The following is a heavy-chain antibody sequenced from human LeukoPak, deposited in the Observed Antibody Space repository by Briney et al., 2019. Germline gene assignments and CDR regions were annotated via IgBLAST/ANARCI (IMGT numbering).Heavy chain of an antibody. V-gene: IGHV3-23*01. Sequence: GGSLRLSCAASGFTFSSYAMSWVRQAPGKGLEWVSTISGSGGNTYYADSVKGRFTFSRDNSKNTLYLQINTLRAEDTAVYYCARELPQFDPWGQGTLVTVSP. CDR2: ISGSGGNT. CDR3: ARELPQFDP. CDR1: GFTFSSYA. D-gene: IGHD1-14*01. J-gene: IGHJ5*02.